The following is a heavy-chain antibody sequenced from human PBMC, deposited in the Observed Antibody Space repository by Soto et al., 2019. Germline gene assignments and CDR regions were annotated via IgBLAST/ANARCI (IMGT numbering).Heavy chain of an antibody. D-gene: IGHD2-21*02. V-gene: IGHV3-30*18. J-gene: IGHJ6*02. CDR1: EFTFSSYA. CDR2: ISSDGSQK. Sequence: QAQLVESGGGVVQAGRSLRLSCAASEFTFSSYARHWVRQAPGKGLEWVALISSDGSQKYYADSVMGRCIISRDNSLNTVYLRMDNVRDGDTAIYYCAKDQTYIGTAVYDVWGQGTTVTVSS. CDR3: AKDQTYIGTAVYDV.